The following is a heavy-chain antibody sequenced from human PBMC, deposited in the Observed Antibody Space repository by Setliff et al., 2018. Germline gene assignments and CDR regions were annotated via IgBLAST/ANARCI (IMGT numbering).Heavy chain of an antibody. J-gene: IGHJ4*02. CDR1: GFSFTNFW. D-gene: IGHD2-2*01. V-gene: IGHV3-7*01. CDR2: IKQDGSEN. CDR3: ARAHSSTLSVHDY. Sequence: PGGSLRLSCAASGFSFTNFWMAWVRQLPGKGLEWVANIKQDGSENHYVDSVKGRFTISRDNAKNTLYLQMNSLRAEDTAVYYCARAHSSTLSVHDYWGQGTLVTVSS.